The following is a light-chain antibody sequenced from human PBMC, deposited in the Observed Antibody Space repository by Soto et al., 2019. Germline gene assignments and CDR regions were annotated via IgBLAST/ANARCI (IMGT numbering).Light chain of an antibody. Sequence: ETVLTQSPGTLSLSPGDRATLSCRASEAVSSNYLAWYQQTPGQAPRLLIYGASSRATGIPDRFSGSGSGTDFTLTISRLEPEDFAVYYCQQYGASPGTFGQGTKVEI. CDR3: QQYGASPGT. J-gene: IGKJ1*01. CDR1: EAVSSNY. V-gene: IGKV3-20*01. CDR2: GAS.